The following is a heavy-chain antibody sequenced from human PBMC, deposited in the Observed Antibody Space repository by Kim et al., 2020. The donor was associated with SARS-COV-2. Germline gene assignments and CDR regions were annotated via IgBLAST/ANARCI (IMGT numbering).Heavy chain of an antibody. D-gene: IGHD5-12*01. CDR1: GGSISSYY. V-gene: IGHV4-59*13. CDR2: IYFSGST. CDR3: ARGVSSGYKHFDY. Sequence: SETLSLTCTVSGGSISSYYWSWIRQPPGKGLEWIGYIYFSGSTNYNPSLKSRVTISGDTSKNQFSLKLTSVTAADTAVYYCARGVSSGYKHFDYWGQGTLVTGSS. J-gene: IGHJ4*02.